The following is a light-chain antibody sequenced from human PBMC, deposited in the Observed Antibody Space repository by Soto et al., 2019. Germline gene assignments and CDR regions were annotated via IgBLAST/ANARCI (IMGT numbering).Light chain of an antibody. CDR3: QQYDSSPKT. CDR1: QSVSSSY. V-gene: IGKV3-20*01. J-gene: IGKJ1*01. CDR2: DAS. Sequence: EIVLTQSPGTLSLSQGERATLSCRASQSVSSSYLAWYQQKSGEAPTLLIYDASSRATGIPDRFSGSGCGADFTLTISRLEAEGYAVYYCQQYDSSPKTFVQGTKVEIK.